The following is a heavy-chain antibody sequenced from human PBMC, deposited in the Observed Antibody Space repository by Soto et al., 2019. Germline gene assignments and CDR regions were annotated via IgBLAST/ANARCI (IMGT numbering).Heavy chain of an antibody. D-gene: IGHD3-10*01. CDR2: ISAYNGNT. V-gene: IGHV1-18*01. CDR1: FYTFTSYG. Sequence: QVQLVQSGAEVKKPGASVKVSCKASFYTFTSYGITWVRQAPGQGLEWMGWISAYNGNTNYAQKLQGRVTMTTDTSTTTAYMELRGLRSDDTAVYYCARDRVMFGGSGSDFDYWGQGTLVTVSS. J-gene: IGHJ4*02. CDR3: ARDRVMFGGSGSDFDY.